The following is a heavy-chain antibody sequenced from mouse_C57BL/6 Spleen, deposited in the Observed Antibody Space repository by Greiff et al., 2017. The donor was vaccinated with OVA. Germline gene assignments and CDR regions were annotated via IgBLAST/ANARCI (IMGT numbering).Heavy chain of an antibody. CDR3: ARSGYSNYDAMDY. CDR2: INPSNGGT. CDR1: GYTFTSYW. Sequence: QVQLKQPGTELVKPGASVKLSCKASGYTFTSYWMHWVKQRPGQGLEWIGNINPSNGGTNYNEKFKSKATLTVDKSSSTAYMQLSSLTSEDSAVYYCARSGYSNYDAMDYWGQGTSVTVSS. D-gene: IGHD2-5*01. V-gene: IGHV1-53*01. J-gene: IGHJ4*01.